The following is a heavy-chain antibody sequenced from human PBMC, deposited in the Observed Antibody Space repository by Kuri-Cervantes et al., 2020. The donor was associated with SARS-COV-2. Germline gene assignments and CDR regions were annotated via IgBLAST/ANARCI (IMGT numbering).Heavy chain of an antibody. CDR2: IYSGDTT. V-gene: IGHV3-66*01. CDR1: EFTVSNYY. D-gene: IGHD3-22*01. CDR3: ARGSHQYYYDSSGYYDY. J-gene: IGHJ4*02. Sequence: GASLMISCASSEFTVSNYYMNWVRQAPGKGLEWVSVIYSGDTTDYADSVKGRFSSSRDNSRNTLYLQMNNLRAEDTAVFYCARGSHQYYYDSSGYYDYWGQGTLVTVSS.